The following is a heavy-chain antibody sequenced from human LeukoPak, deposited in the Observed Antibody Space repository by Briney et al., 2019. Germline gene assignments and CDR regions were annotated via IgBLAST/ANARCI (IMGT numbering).Heavy chain of an antibody. CDR1: GYTFTTYG. V-gene: IGHV1-18*01. Sequence: ASVKVSCKASGYTFTTYGVSWVRQAPGQGLEWMGWISCYDGNTNYAQKLRGRVTMTTDTSTSTAYMDLRSLRSDDTALYYCARTVTTSSYYFDYWGQGTLVTVSS. D-gene: IGHD4-17*01. CDR3: ARTVTTSSYYFDY. J-gene: IGHJ4*02. CDR2: ISCYDGNT.